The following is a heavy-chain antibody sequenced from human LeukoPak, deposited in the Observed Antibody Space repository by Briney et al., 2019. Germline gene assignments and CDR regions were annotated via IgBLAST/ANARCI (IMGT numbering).Heavy chain of an antibody. J-gene: IGHJ4*02. V-gene: IGHV3-23*01. CDR3: AKDRSYYGLGSSAG. CDR2: TTGSGGSS. D-gene: IGHD3-10*01. Sequence: SGTTGSGGSSYYADSVKGRFTISRDNSKNTLYLQMNSLRVEDTGVYYCAKDRSYYGLGSSAGWGQGTPVTVSS.